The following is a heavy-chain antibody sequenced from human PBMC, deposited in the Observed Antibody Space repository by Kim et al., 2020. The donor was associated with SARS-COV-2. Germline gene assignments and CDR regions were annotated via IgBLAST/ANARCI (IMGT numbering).Heavy chain of an antibody. CDR2: MNSNSVNT. CDR3: ARGRGTTLSGENI. D-gene: IGHD3-10*02. CDR1: GYTFRSYD. V-gene: IGHV1-8*01. J-gene: IGHJ3*02. Sequence: ASVKVSCKAAGYTFRSYDINWVRQATGQGFEKMGWMNSNSVNTGYAQKFQGRVTMTSDTSINTAYMELSSLKSEDTAFYYCARGRGTTLSGENI.